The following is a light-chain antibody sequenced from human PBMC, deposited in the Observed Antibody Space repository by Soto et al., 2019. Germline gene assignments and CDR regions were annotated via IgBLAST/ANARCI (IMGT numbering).Light chain of an antibody. CDR3: SSYTSSSTEV. CDR2: DVS. CDR1: SSDVGGYNY. J-gene: IGLJ1*01. Sequence: LTQPASVSGSPGQSIAISCTGTSSDVGGYNYVSWYQQHPGKAPKLMIYDVSNRPSGVSNRFSGSKSGNTASLTISGLQAEDEADYYCSSYTSSSTEVFGTGTKVTVL. V-gene: IGLV2-14*01.